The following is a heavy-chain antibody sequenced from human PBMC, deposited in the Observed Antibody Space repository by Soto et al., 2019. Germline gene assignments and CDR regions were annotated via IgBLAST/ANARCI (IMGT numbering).Heavy chain of an antibody. CDR3: YQKGFDY. Sequence: SETQSLTCAVYGGNFRGYDWSWIRQPPGKGLEWIGEINHSGSTNYNPSISTAYLQWSSLKASDTAMYYCASLQHYCSGGSCYQKGFDYWGQGTLVTVSS. CDR1: GGNFRGYD. J-gene: IGHJ4*02. V-gene: IGHV4-34*08. CDR2: INHSGST. D-gene: IGHD2-15*01.